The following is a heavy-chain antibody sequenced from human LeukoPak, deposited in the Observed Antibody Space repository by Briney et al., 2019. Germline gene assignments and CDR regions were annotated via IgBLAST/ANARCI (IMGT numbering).Heavy chain of an antibody. CDR1: GGSFSGYY. CDR3: ARHDRIIASPLV. D-gene: IGHD6-13*01. V-gene: IGHV4-39*01. CDR2: IYYSGST. J-gene: IGHJ4*02. Sequence: SETLSLTCAVYGGSFSGYYWGWIRQPPGKGLEWIGSIYYSGSTYYNPSLKSRLTISVDTSKNQFSLKLSSVTAADTAVYYCARHDRIIASPLVWGQGTLVTVSS.